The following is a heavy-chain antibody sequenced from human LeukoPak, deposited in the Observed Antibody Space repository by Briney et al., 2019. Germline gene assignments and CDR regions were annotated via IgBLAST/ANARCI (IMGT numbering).Heavy chain of an antibody. CDR3: ATDGYNPNAKTVNYGMDV. J-gene: IGHJ6*02. CDR2: FDPEDGET. Sequence: ASVKVSCKVSGYTLTELSMHWVRQAPGKGLEWMGGFDPEDGETTYAQKFQGRVTMTEDTSTDTAYMELSSLRSEDTAVYYCATDGYNPNAKTVNYGMDVWGQGTTVTVSS. CDR1: GYTLTELS. D-gene: IGHD5-24*01. V-gene: IGHV1-24*01.